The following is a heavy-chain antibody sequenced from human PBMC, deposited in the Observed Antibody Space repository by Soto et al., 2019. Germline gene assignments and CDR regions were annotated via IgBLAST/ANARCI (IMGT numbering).Heavy chain of an antibody. D-gene: IGHD5-18*01. CDR3: VSDRGYGHASVPYS. Sequence: QAQLVESGGGVVQPGRSLRLSCAASGFAFSSYGMHWVRQGPGAGLEWVAVISYDGSLQHYADSVKGRFTISRDNSKNMVLLQMSSLRGEDTAVYYCVSDRGYGHASVPYSWGQGTLVSVSS. V-gene: IGHV3-30*03. CDR1: GFAFSSYG. J-gene: IGHJ4*02. CDR2: ISYDGSLQ.